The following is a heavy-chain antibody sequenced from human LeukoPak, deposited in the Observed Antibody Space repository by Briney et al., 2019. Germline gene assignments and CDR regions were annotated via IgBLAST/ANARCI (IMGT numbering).Heavy chain of an antibody. Sequence: SETLSLTCAVYGGSFSGYYWSWIRRPPGKGLEWIGSIYYSGSTYYNPSLKSRVTISVDTSKNQFSLKLSSVTAADTAVYYCTVWGSYRGRWDYWGQGTLVTVSS. CDR3: TVWGSYRGRWDY. CDR1: GGSFSGYY. CDR2: IYYSGST. V-gene: IGHV4-34*03. D-gene: IGHD3-16*02. J-gene: IGHJ4*02.